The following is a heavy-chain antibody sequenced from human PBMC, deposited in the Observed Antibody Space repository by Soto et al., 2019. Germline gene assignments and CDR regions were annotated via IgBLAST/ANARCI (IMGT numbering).Heavy chain of an antibody. CDR1: GGSISSSSYY. D-gene: IGHD2-15*01. J-gene: IGHJ3*02. CDR3: ARRYCSGGSCYSKGDAFDI. Sequence: QLQLQESGPGLVKPSETLSLTCTVSGGSISSSSYYWGWIRQPPGKGLEWIGSIYYSGSTYYNPSLKRRVTISVDTSKNQFSLKLSSVTAADTAVYYCARRYCSGGSCYSKGDAFDIWGQGTMVTVSS. CDR2: IYYSGST. V-gene: IGHV4-39*01.